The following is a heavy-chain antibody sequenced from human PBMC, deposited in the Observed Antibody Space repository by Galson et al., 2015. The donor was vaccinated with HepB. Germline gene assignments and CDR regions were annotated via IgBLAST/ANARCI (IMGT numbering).Heavy chain of an antibody. J-gene: IGHJ3*02. CDR1: GGSISSSHW. D-gene: IGHD3-3*01. CDR3: ARGSSGVFGVVITHDAFDI. V-gene: IGHV4-4*02. CDR2: IYYSGST. Sequence: LSLTCAVSGGSISSSHWWSWVRQPPGKGLEWIGEIYYSGSTNYNPSLKSRVSISVDKSKNQFSLKLSSVTAADTAVYYCARGSSGVFGVVITHDAFDIWGQGSLVTVSS.